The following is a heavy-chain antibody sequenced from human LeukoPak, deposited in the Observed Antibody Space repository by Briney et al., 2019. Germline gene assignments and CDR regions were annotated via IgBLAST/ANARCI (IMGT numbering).Heavy chain of an antibody. J-gene: IGHJ6*03. CDR2: IYYSGST. CDR1: GGSISSYY. D-gene: IGHD3-16*01. CDR3: ARCLYGGGYYYYMDV. Sequence: SETLSLTCTVSGGSISSYYWSWIRQPPGKGLEWIGYIYYSGSTNYNPSLKSRVTISVDTSKNQFSLKLSSVTAADTAEYYCARCLYGGGYYYYMDVWGKGTTVTVSS. V-gene: IGHV4-59*12.